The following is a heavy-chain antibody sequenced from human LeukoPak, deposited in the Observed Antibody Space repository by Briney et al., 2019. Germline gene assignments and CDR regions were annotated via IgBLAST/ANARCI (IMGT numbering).Heavy chain of an antibody. D-gene: IGHD1-26*01. CDR3: ARHPPKSFFDY. Sequence: PSETLSLTCTVSGGSISSYYWSWIRQPPGKGLEWIADIYYSGSTNYNPSLKSRVTISVHTSKNQFSLNLSSVTAADTAVYYCARHPPKSFFDYWGQGTLVTVSS. CDR2: IYYSGST. V-gene: IGHV4-59*08. CDR1: GGSISSYY. J-gene: IGHJ4*02.